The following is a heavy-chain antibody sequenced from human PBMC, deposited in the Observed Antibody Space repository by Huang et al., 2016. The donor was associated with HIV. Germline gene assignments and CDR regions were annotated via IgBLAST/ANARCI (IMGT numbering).Heavy chain of an antibody. CDR1: GFTFRNAW. V-gene: IGHV3-15*01. CDR3: TTDRDYGDYVADAFDI. J-gene: IGHJ3*02. D-gene: IGHD4-17*01. Sequence: EVQLVESGGGLVTPGGSLRFSCAASGFTFRNAWRSWVRQDPGKWLEWVGRIKSKTDGGTTDYAAPVKGRFTISRDDSKNTLYLQMNTLKTEDTAVYYCTTDRDYGDYVADAFDIWGQGTMVTVSS. CDR2: IKSKTDGGTT.